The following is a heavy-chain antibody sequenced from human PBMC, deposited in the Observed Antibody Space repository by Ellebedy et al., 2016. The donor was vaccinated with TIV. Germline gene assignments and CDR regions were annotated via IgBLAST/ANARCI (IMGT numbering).Heavy chain of an antibody. CDR3: TTSGSYYNDYFDY. V-gene: IGHV3-49*03. CDR2: IRSKAYGGTT. D-gene: IGHD3-10*01. Sequence: GGSLRLXXTASGFTFGDYAMSWFRQAPGKGLEWVGFIRSKAYGGTTEYAASVKGRFTISRDDSKSIAYLQMNSLKTEDTAVYYCTTSGSYYNDYFDYWGQGTLVTVSS. CDR1: GFTFGDYA. J-gene: IGHJ4*02.